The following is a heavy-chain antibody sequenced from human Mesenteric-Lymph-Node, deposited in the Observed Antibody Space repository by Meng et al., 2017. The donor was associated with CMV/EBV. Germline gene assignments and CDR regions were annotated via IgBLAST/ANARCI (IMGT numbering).Heavy chain of an antibody. Sequence: GGSLRLSCAASGFTFSSYAMNWVRQAPGKGLEWVSYISSSGSTIYYADSVKGRFTISRDNAKNSLYLQMNSLRAEDTAVYYCARDLRYSGYDYGDGYWGQGTLVTVSS. V-gene: IGHV3-48*03. CDR1: GFTFSSYA. CDR2: ISSSGSTI. D-gene: IGHD5-12*01. J-gene: IGHJ4*02. CDR3: ARDLRYSGYDYGDGY.